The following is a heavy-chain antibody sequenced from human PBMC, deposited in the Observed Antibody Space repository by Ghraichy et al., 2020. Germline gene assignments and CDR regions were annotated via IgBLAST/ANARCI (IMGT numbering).Heavy chain of an antibody. V-gene: IGHV4-31*03. Sequence: SETLSLTCTVSGGSISSGGYYWSWIRQHPGKGLEWIGYIYYSGSTYYNPSLKSRVTISVDMSKNQFSLKLSSVTAAETAVYYCARDGCSSTSCYVDYYYGMDVWGQGTTVTVSS. CDR1: GGSISSGGYY. J-gene: IGHJ6*02. CDR2: IYYSGST. CDR3: ARDGCSSTSCYVDYYYGMDV. D-gene: IGHD2-2*01.